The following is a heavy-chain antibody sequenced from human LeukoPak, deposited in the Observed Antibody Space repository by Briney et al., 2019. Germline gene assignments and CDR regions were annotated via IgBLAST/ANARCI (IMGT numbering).Heavy chain of an antibody. D-gene: IGHD6-19*01. Sequence: PGGSLRLSCAASGFTFYTYWMSWIRQAPGKGLEWVSYISSSGSTIYYADSVKGRFTISRDNAKNSLYLQMNSLRAEDTAVYYCARGSRPPIAVAGTGWFDPWGQGTLVTVSS. V-gene: IGHV3-11*01. CDR2: ISSSGSTI. J-gene: IGHJ5*02. CDR3: ARGSRPPIAVAGTGWFDP. CDR1: GFTFYTYW.